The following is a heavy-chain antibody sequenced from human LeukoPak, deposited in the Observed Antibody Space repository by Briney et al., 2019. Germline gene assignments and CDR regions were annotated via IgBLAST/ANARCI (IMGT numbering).Heavy chain of an antibody. Sequence: ASVKVSCKASGGTFSSYAISWVLQAPGQGLEWMGGIIPIFGTANYAQKFQGRVTITTDESTSTAYMELSSLRSEDTAVYYCARGREAAALYYFDYWGQGTLVTVSS. V-gene: IGHV1-69*05. J-gene: IGHJ4*02. CDR2: IIPIFGTA. D-gene: IGHD6-13*01. CDR3: ARGREAAALYYFDY. CDR1: GGTFSSYA.